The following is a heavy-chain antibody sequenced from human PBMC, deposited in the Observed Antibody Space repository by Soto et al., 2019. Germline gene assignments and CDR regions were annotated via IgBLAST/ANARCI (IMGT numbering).Heavy chain of an antibody. V-gene: IGHV1-69*01. D-gene: IGHD2-15*01. CDR3: ASVQGYCSGGSCYGYFDY. CDR2: IIPIFGTA. Sequence: QVQLVQSGAEVKKPGSSVKVSCKASGGTFSSYAISWVRQAPGQGLEWMGGIIPIFGTANYAQKFQGRVTITADESTSTAYMELSSLRSEEPVVYYCASVQGYCSGGSCYGYFDYWGQGTLVTVCS. CDR1: GGTFSSYA. J-gene: IGHJ4*02.